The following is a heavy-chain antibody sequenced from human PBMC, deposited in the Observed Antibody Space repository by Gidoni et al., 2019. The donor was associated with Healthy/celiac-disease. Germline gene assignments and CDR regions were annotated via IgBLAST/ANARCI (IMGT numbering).Heavy chain of an antibody. CDR2: IWYDGSNK. CDR3: ARGEDYDFWSGYSS. Sequence: QVQLVEAGGGVVQPGRSLRLSCAAAGFTFSSYGMHWVRQAPGKGLEWVGVIWYDGSNKDYADAVKGRFTISRDNSKTTLYLQMNSLSAEDTAVYYCARGEDYDFWSGYSSWGQGTLVTVSS. V-gene: IGHV3-33*01. J-gene: IGHJ5*02. D-gene: IGHD3-3*01. CDR1: GFTFSSYG.